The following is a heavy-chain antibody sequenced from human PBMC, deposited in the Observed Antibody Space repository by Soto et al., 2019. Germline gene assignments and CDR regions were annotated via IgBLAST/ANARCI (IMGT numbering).Heavy chain of an antibody. CDR2: ISTTSSSI. V-gene: IGHV3-48*02. D-gene: IGHD3-3*01. CDR1: GFTFSSYS. J-gene: IGHJ4*02. Sequence: VGSLRLCCAASGFTFSSYSMNWVRQAPGKGLEWISYISTTSSSIYYADSVKGRFTISRDNAKNSLFLQMNSLRDEDTAVYYCARKGVAFDYWGQGALVTVSS. CDR3: ARKGVAFDY.